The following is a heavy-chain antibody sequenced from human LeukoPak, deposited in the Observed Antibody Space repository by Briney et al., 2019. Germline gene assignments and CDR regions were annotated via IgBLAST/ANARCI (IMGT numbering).Heavy chain of an antibody. V-gene: IGHV4-61*02. J-gene: IGHJ4*02. CDR3: ARRHVEYSSSSDPYYFDY. CDR1: GGSISSGSYY. CDR2: IYTSGST. Sequence: TSETLSLTCTVSGGSISSGSYYWSWIRQPAGKGLEWIGRIYTSGSTYYNPSLKSRVTMSVDTSKNQFSLKLSSVTAADTAVYYCARRHVEYSSSSDPYYFDYWGQGTLVTVSS. D-gene: IGHD6-6*01.